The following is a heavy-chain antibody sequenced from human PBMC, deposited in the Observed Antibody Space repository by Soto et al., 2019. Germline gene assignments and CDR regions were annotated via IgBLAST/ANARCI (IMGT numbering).Heavy chain of an antibody. D-gene: IGHD6-13*01. Sequence: SETLSLTCTVSGGSISSYYWSWIRQPAGKGLEWIGRIYTSGSTNYNPSLKSRVTMSVDTSKNQFSLKLSSVTAADTAVYYCARDSEISSSHPFDPWGQGTLVTVSS. CDR2: IYTSGST. V-gene: IGHV4-4*07. J-gene: IGHJ5*02. CDR3: ARDSEISSSHPFDP. CDR1: GGSISSYY.